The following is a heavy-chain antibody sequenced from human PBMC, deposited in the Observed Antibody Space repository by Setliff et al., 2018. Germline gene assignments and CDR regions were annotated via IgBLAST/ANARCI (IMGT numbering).Heavy chain of an antibody. CDR3: ARDRSDGLDSFDY. D-gene: IGHD6-6*01. J-gene: IGHJ4*02. V-gene: IGHV4-4*07. CDR1: GGSVRGYY. CDR2: VFATGNT. Sequence: LSLTCTVSGGSVRGYYWSWIRQPAGKGLEWIGHVFATGNTEYNPSLEGRATFSVDTSKNQFSLKLTSVTVADSAVYYCARDRSDGLDSFDYWGQGAQVTVSS.